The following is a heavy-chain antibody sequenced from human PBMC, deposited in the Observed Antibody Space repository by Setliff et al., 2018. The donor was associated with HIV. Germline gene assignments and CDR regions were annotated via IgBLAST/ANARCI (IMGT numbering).Heavy chain of an antibody. CDR3: ARGVRDNSGWSSYYFDY. CDR1: GYSISSGYY. J-gene: IGHJ4*02. CDR2: IYYTGST. D-gene: IGHD6-19*01. V-gene: IGHV4-31*11. Sequence: KTSETLFLTCAVSGYSISSGYYWSWIRQPPGKGLEWIGYIYYTGSTYYNPSLKSRVTISVDTSKNQFSLRLTSVTAADTAVYYCARGVRDNSGWSSYYFDYWGQGTLVTVSS.